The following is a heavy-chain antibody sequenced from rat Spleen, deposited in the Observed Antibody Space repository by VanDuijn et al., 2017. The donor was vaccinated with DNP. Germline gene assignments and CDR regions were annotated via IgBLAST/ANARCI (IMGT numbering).Heavy chain of an antibody. CDR3: ARWPGYNPPYAMDA. D-gene: IGHD1-4*01. Sequence: EVQLQESGPGLVKPSQSLSLTCSVTGYSITSNYWAWIRKFPGNKLEWMGFISSAGSTNYNPSLKSRISITRDTSKNQLFLQVNSVTTEDTATYYCARWPGYNPPYAMDAWGQGTSVTVSS. CDR1: GYSITSNY. J-gene: IGHJ4*01. CDR2: ISSAGST. V-gene: IGHV3-3*01.